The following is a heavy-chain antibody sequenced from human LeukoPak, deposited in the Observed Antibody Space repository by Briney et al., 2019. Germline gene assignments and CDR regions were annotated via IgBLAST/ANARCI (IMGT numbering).Heavy chain of an antibody. CDR3: AGGRGTSTFDY. Sequence: PSETLSLTCAVYGWSFSGYYWSWIRQPPGKGLEWIGEINHSGSTNYNPSLKSRVTISVDASKNQISLKLSSVTAADTAVYYCAGGRGTSTFDYWGQGTLVTVSS. CDR1: GWSFSGYY. CDR2: INHSGST. D-gene: IGHD2-2*01. V-gene: IGHV4-34*01. J-gene: IGHJ4*02.